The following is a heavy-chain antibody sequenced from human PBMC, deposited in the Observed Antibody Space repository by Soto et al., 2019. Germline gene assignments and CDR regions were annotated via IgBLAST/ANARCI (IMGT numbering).Heavy chain of an antibody. CDR3: ARSGSRKQWLVGWFDP. V-gene: IGHV4-4*02. J-gene: IGHJ5*02. Sequence: SETLSLTCAVSGGSISSSNWWSWVRQPPGKGLEWIGEIYHSGSTNCNPSLKSRVTISVDKSKNQFSLKLSSVTAADTAVYYCARSGSRKQWLVGWFDPWGQGTLVTVSS. D-gene: IGHD6-19*01. CDR1: GGSISSSNW. CDR2: IYHSGST.